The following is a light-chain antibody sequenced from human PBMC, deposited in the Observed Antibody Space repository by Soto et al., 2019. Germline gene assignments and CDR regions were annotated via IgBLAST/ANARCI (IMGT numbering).Light chain of an antibody. Sequence: DVQMTQSPSSLSEFVGDRVTITCRASQGIAPYLAWFQQKPGKVPKLLIYATSTLQSGVPSRFSGSGSGTDFTLTINSLQPEDVGTYYCQKYNSAPLTFGGGT. CDR3: QKYNSAPLT. CDR2: ATS. CDR1: QGIAPY. V-gene: IGKV1-27*01. J-gene: IGKJ4*01.